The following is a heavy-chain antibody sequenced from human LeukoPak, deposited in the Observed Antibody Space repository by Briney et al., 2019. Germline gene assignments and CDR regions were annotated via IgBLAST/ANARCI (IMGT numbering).Heavy chain of an antibody. CDR3: TRTVSSDLGSMYRSFQH. CDR1: GFTFSDYW. CDR2: IKQNGREK. J-gene: IGHJ1*01. V-gene: IGHV3-7*01. D-gene: IGHD3-16*02. Sequence: GGSLRLSCAASGFTFSDYWMTWVRQAPGKGLEWVANIKQNGREKNYVDSVKGRFTISRDNAENSLSLQMNTLRAEDTAVYYCTRTVSSDLGSMYRSFQHWGQGTLVIVSS.